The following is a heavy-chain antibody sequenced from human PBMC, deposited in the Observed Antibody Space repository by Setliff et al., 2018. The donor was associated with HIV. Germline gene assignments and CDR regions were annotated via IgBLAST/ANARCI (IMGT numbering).Heavy chain of an antibody. J-gene: IGHJ6*02. V-gene: IGHV4-38-2*02. CDR2: IYHSGFT. D-gene: IGHD3-3*01. Sequence: PSETLSLTCTVSGYSISSGYYWGWIRLPPGKGLEWIGDIYHSGFTIYNPSLKSRVTLSLDTSKNQFSLKLSSVTAADTAVYYCARRLQFLEFLQGVGGLDVWGQGTTVTVSS. CDR1: GYSISSGYY. CDR3: ARRLQFLEFLQGVGGLDV.